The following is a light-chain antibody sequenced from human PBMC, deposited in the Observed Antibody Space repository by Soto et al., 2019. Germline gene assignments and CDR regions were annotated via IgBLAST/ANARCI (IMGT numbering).Light chain of an antibody. Sequence: IVLPQSPGTLSLSPGERATLSCRASQSVSSSYLAWYQQKPGQAPRLLIYGASSRATGIPDRFSGSGSGTEFTLTISRLEPEDFAVYYCQQRSNWPPSFGQGTRLLIK. V-gene: IGKV3D-20*02. CDR3: QQRSNWPPS. CDR2: GAS. J-gene: IGKJ5*01. CDR1: QSVSSSY.